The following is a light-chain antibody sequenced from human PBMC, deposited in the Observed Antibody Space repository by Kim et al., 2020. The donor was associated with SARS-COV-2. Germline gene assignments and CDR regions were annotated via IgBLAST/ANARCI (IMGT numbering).Light chain of an antibody. J-gene: IGLJ2*01. V-gene: IGLV3-1*01. CDR3: QAWDSSTAV. Sequence: SYELTQPPSVSVSPGQTASITCSGDKLGDKYACWYQQKPGQSPVLVIYQDSKRPSGIPERFSGSNSGNTATLTISGTQAMEEADYYCQAWDSSTAVFGRGTQLTVL. CDR1: KLGDKY. CDR2: QDS.